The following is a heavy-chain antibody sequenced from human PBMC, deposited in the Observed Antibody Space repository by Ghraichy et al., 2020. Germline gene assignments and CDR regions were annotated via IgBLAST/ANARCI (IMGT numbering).Heavy chain of an antibody. CDR1: GGSFSGYY. CDR3: ARRPIMVRGVMQRRPFDY. V-gene: IGHV4-34*01. Sequence: SETLSLTCAVYGGSFSGYYWSWIRQPPGKGLEWIGEINHSGSTNYNPSLKSRVTISVDTSKNQFSLKLSSVTAADTAVYYCARRPIMVRGVMQRRPFDYWGQGTLVTVSS. CDR2: INHSGST. D-gene: IGHD3-10*01. J-gene: IGHJ4*02.